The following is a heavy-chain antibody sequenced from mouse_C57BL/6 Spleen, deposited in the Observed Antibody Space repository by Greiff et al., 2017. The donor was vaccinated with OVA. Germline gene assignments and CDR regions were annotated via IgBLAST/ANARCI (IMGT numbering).Heavy chain of an antibody. V-gene: IGHV1-52*01. J-gene: IGHJ1*03. Sequence: QVQLQQPGAELVRPGSSVKLSCKASGYTFTSYWMHWVKQRPIQGLEWIGNIDPSDSETHYNQKFKDKATLTVDKSSSTAYMQLSSLTSEDSAVYYCARSPFARYFDVWGTGTTVTVSS. CDR2: IDPSDSET. CDR3: ARSPFARYFDV. CDR1: GYTFTSYW.